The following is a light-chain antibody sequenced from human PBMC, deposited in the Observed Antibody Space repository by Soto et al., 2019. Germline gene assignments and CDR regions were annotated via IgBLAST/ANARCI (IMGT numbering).Light chain of an antibody. CDR2: RNN. Sequence: QLVLTQPPSASGSPGQRVTISCSGSSSNIGSNYVYWYQQLPGTAPKLLIYRNNQRPSGVPDRFSGSKSGTSASLAISGLRSEDEADYYCSAWDYGLSGLAVFGGGTQLTVL. CDR1: SSNIGSNY. J-gene: IGLJ7*01. CDR3: SAWDYGLSGLAV. V-gene: IGLV1-47*01.